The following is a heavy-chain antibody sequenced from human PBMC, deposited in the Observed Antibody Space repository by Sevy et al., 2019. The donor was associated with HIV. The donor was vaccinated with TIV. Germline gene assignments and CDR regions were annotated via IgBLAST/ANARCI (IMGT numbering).Heavy chain of an antibody. J-gene: IGHJ4*02. Sequence: GGSLRLSCAASGFSYSSYGVHWVRQAPGKGLEWVAYIQYDGSNKDYADSVKGRFTISRDNSKNTLDLQMNSLRVEDTAVYYCGKEGGGEGGDHWGQGTLVTVSS. CDR3: GKEGGGEGGDH. D-gene: IGHD2-21*01. CDR2: IQYDGSNK. CDR1: GFSYSSYG. V-gene: IGHV3-30*02.